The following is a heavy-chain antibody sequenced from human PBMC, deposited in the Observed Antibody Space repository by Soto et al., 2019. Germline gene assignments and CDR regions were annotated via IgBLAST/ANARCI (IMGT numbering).Heavy chain of an antibody. J-gene: IGHJ4*02. CDR1: GFTFSSYG. Sequence: QVQLVESGGGVVQPGRSLRLSCAASGFTFSSYGMHWVRQAPGKGLEWVAVIWYAGSNKYYADSVKGRFTISRDNSKNPLYLQMNSLRAEDTAVYYCAREREHYYDSSGYSYYFDYWGQGTLVTVSS. CDR2: IWYAGSNK. D-gene: IGHD3-22*01. V-gene: IGHV3-33*01. CDR3: AREREHYYDSSGYSYYFDY.